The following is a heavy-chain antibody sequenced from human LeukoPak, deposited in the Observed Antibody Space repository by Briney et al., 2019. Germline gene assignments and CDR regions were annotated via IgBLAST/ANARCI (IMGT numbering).Heavy chain of an antibody. CDR2: ISGSGGST. CDR1: GFTFSSYA. V-gene: IGHV3-23*01. J-gene: IGHJ6*03. Sequence: GGSLRLSCAASGFTFSSYAMSWVRQAPGKGLEWVSAISGSGGSTYYADSVKGRSTISRDNSKNTLYLQMNSLRAEDTAVYYCAKLPLVDFWSGYYSINYYYMDVWGIGTTVTVSS. CDR3: AKLPLVDFWSGYYSINYYYMDV. D-gene: IGHD3-3*01.